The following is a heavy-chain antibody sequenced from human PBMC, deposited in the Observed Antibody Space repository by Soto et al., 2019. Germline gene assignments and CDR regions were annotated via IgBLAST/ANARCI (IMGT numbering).Heavy chain of an antibody. D-gene: IGHD3-22*01. V-gene: IGHV1-18*04. CDR3: ARIVTYYDXXXYPWYFDY. CDR1: GYTFTSYG. CDR2: ISAYNVNT. J-gene: IGHJ4*02. Sequence: ASVKVSCXASGYTFTSYGISCGRQAPGKGLEWMGWISAYNVNTNDAQKLQCRVTMTTDTSTSTAYMVLRSLRSDDTAVYYCARIVTYYDXXXYPWYFDYWGQGTLVTVSS.